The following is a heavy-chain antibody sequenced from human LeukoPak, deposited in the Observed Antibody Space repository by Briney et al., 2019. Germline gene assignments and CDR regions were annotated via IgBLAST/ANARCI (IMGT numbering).Heavy chain of an antibody. J-gene: IGHJ3*02. CDR2: IYYSGST. CDR1: GGPISSYY. D-gene: IGHD6-13*01. CDR3: ARPRIAAAHDAFDI. V-gene: IGHV4-59*08. Sequence: SETLSLTCTVSGGPISSYYWSWIRQPPGKGLEWIGYIYYSGSTNYNPSLKSRVTMSVDTSKNQFSLKLSSVTAADTAVYYCARPRIAAAHDAFDIWGQGTMVTVSS.